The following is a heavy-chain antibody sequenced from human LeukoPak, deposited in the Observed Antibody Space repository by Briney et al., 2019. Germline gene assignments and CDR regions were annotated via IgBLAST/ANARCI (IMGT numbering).Heavy chain of an antibody. Sequence: SETLSLTCAVYGGSFSGYYWSWIRQPPGKGLEWIGYIYYSGSTNYNPSLKSRVTISVDTSKNQFSLKLSSVTAADTAVYYCARGSSWYLYDYWGQGTLVTVSS. D-gene: IGHD6-13*01. J-gene: IGHJ4*02. CDR1: GGSFSGYY. V-gene: IGHV4-59*01. CDR2: IYYSGST. CDR3: ARGSSWYLYDY.